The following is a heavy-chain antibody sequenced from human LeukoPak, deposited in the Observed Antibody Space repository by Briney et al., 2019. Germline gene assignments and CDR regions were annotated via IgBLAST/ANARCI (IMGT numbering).Heavy chain of an antibody. Sequence: PGGSLRLSCAASGFTFSSYWMSWVRQAPGKGLEWVANIKQDGSEKYCVDSVKGRFTISRDNAKNSLYLQMNSLRAEDTAVYYCARRLPLNVVISGIDWFDPWGQGTLVTVSS. D-gene: IGHD3-22*01. J-gene: IGHJ5*02. CDR2: IKQDGSEK. CDR3: ARRLPLNVVISGIDWFDP. CDR1: GFTFSSYW. V-gene: IGHV3-7*01.